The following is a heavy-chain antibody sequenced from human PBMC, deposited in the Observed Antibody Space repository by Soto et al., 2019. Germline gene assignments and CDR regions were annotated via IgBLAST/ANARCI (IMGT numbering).Heavy chain of an antibody. CDR2: ISGSVDST. CDR3: VKDWTGDTCPCMDV. D-gene: IGHD2-8*02. V-gene: IGHV3-23*01. J-gene: IGHJ6*01. CDR1: GFTFNTYA. Sequence: EVQLLESGGGLVQPGGSLRLSCAASGFTFNTYAMTWVRQAPGKGREWVSTISGSVDSTYYADSVKGRLTISRDNSKNALYLQMSSLRAEDTALYYCVKDWTGDTCPCMDVWGQGTTVTVSS.